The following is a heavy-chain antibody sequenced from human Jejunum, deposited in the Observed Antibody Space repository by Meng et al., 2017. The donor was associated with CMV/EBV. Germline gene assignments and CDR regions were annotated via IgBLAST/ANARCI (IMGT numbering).Heavy chain of an antibody. J-gene: IGHJ5*02. CDR3: AIRPLSWFDP. CDR1: GGSISSSNYY. CDR2: ISYRGTT. V-gene: IGHV4-39*07. Sequence: QLQPQESGPGLVKPSDPLSLTCTVSGGSISSSNYYWDWIRQPPGKGLEWIGSISYRGTTYYSPSLKSRITISLDTSNNQFSLRLTSVTAADSAAYYCAIRPLSWFDPWGQGTLVTVSS.